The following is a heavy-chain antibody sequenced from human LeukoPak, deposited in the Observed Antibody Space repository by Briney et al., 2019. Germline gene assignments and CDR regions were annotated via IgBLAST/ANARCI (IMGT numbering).Heavy chain of an antibody. CDR1: GGSISSYY. CDR2: IYYSGST. V-gene: IGHV4-59*01. J-gene: IGHJ4*02. D-gene: IGHD5-18*01. CDR3: ARVASWGDTAMALDY. Sequence: PSETLSLTCTVSGGSISSYYWSWIRQPPGKGLEWIGHIYYSGSTNYNPSLKSRVTISVDTSKNQFSLKLSSVTAADTVVYYCARVASWGDTAMALDYWGQGTLVTVSS.